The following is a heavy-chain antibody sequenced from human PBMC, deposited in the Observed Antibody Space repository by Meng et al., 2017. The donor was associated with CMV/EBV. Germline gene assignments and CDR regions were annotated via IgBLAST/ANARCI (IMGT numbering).Heavy chain of an antibody. CDR2: MNPNSGNT. CDR3: ARAATSIYYDFWSGYYISPFLSHYYYYGMDV. V-gene: IGHV1-8*03. J-gene: IGHJ6*02. CDR1: GYTFTSYD. Sequence: ASVKVSCKASGYTFTSYDINWVRQATGQGPEWMGWMNPNSGNTGYAQKFQGRVTITRNTSISTAYMELSSLRSEDTAVYYCARAATSIYYDFWSGYYISPFLSHYYYYGMDVWGQGTTVTVSS. D-gene: IGHD3-3*01.